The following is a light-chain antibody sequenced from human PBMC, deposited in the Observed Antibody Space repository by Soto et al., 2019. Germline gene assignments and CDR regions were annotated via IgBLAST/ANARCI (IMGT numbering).Light chain of an antibody. J-gene: IGKJ1*01. CDR2: DAS. CDR3: QQYNSYSA. Sequence: DIQMTQSPSTLSASVGDRVTNTCRASQSISSWLAWYQQKPGKAPKLLIYDASSLESGVPSRFSGSGSGTEFTLTISSLQPDDFATYYCQQYNSYSAFGQGTKV. V-gene: IGKV1-5*01. CDR1: QSISSW.